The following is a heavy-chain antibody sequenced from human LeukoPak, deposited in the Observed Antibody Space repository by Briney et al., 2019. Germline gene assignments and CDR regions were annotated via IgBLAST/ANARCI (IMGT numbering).Heavy chain of an antibody. CDR3: ATAAAGTGFDY. CDR2: TNPNSGGT. J-gene: IGHJ4*02. Sequence: ASVKVSCKASGYTFTGYYMHWVRQAPGQGLEWMGRTNPNSGGTNYAQKFQGRVTMTRDTSISTAYMELSRLRSDDTAVYYCATAAAGTGFDYWGQGTLVTVSS. CDR1: GYTFTGYY. D-gene: IGHD6-13*01. V-gene: IGHV1-2*06.